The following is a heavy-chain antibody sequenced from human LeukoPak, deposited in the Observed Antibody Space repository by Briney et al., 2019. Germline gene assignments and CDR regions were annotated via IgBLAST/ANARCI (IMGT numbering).Heavy chain of an antibody. CDR2: INAGNGNT. V-gene: IGHV1-3*01. CDR3: ARERLDTAMVFDY. J-gene: IGHJ4*02. Sequence: ASVKRCWNAAGYNFTNYAMHWVSQNPGQRLEWMGWINAGNGNTKYSQKFQGRVTITRDTSASTAYMELSSLRSEDTAVYYCARERLDTAMVFDYWGQGTLVTVSS. D-gene: IGHD5-18*01. CDR1: GYNFTNYA.